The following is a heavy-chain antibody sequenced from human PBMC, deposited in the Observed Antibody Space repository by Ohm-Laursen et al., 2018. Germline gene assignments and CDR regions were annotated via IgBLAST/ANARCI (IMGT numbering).Heavy chain of an antibody. D-gene: IGHD2-21*01. CDR3: ASAPPAYYYFDY. J-gene: IGHJ4*02. CDR2: ISSNSRYI. Sequence: SLRLSCTASGFNFETSVMNWVRQAPGKGLEWVSSISSNSRYIYYADSVKGRFAISRDNAKNSLYLQMNSLRAEDTAVYYCASAPPAYYYFDYWGQGNLVTVSS. V-gene: IGHV3-21*06. CDR1: GFNFETSV.